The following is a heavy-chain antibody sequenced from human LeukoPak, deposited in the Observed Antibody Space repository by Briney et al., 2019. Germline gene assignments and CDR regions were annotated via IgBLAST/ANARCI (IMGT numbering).Heavy chain of an antibody. CDR1: GYTFTTYD. Sequence: ASVKVSCKASGYTFTTYDINWVRQATGQGLEWMGWMNPNSGNTGHAQKFQGRVTMTRNTSISTAYMELSSLRSEDTAVYYCARGPNKADGGNSGSAWFDPWGQGTLVTVSS. CDR2: MNPNSGNT. D-gene: IGHD4-23*01. J-gene: IGHJ5*02. CDR3: ARGPNKADGGNSGSAWFDP. V-gene: IGHV1-8*01.